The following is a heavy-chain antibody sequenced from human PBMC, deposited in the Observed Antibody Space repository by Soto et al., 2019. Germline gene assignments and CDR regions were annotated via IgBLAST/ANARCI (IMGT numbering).Heavy chain of an antibody. D-gene: IGHD5-12*01. CDR3: ARGRGYSLIPVVDDAVDV. V-gene: IGHV1-18*04. CDR1: GYSFTGYG. Sequence: QVQLVQSGGEVKKPGASVKFSCKASGYSFTGYGINWVRQAPGQGPEWLGRITTYNGDTNYAQNFQGRLTMTTDTSTGTTYMELRSLRSDDTAVYYCARGRGYSLIPVVDDAVDVWGQGTLVTVSS. J-gene: IGHJ3*01. CDR2: ITTYNGDT.